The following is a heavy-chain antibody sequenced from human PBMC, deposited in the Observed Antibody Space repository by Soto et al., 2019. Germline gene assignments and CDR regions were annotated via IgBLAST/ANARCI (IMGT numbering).Heavy chain of an antibody. D-gene: IGHD6-19*01. Sequence: SETLSLTCIVSCGSISGSYWSWIRQSPGKGLEWLGYVYYTGSTNYSPSLRSRVSISVDTSKNEFSLRLSSVTAADTAVYFCARSVAVPGAHIDYWGQGTQVTVSS. J-gene: IGHJ4*02. CDR2: VYYTGST. V-gene: IGHV4-59*01. CDR1: CGSISGSY. CDR3: ARSVAVPGAHIDY.